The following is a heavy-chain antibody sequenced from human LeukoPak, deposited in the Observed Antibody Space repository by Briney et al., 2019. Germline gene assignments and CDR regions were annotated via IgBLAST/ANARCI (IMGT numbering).Heavy chain of an antibody. CDR3: ARAMVRGGGRISEYCQH. CDR1: GFTFDDYG. J-gene: IGHJ1*01. V-gene: IGHV3-20*04. Sequence: GGSLRLSCTASGFTFDDYGMSWVRQAPGKGLEWVSGINWNGGSTGYADSVKGRFTISRDNAKNSLYLQMNSLRAEDTALYYCARAMVRGGGRISEYCQHWGQGTLVTVSS. CDR2: INWNGGST. D-gene: IGHD3-10*01.